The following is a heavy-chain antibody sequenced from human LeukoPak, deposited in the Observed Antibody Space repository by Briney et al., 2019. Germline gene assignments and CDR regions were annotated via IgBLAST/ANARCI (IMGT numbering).Heavy chain of an antibody. J-gene: IGHJ4*02. Sequence: ASVKVSCKASGYTFTSYGISWVRQAPGQGLEWMGWISAYNGNTNYAQKLQGRVTMTTDTSTSTTYMELRSLRSDDTAVYYCARGVGYCSGGSCYSGYYFDYWGQGTLVTVSS. CDR2: ISAYNGNT. CDR3: ARGVGYCSGGSCYSGYYFDY. D-gene: IGHD2-15*01. V-gene: IGHV1-18*01. CDR1: GYTFTSYG.